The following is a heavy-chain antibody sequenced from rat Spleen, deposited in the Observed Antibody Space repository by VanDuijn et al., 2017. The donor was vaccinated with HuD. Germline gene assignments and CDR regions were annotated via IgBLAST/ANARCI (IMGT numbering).Heavy chain of an antibody. D-gene: IGHD5-1*01. J-gene: IGHJ2*01. CDR1: GFTFSDYA. CDR3: AKGGNWVFDY. CDR2: ISSGGDNT. V-gene: IGHV5S23*01. Sequence: EVQPVESGGGLVQPGNSLKLSCAVSGFTFSDYAMAWVRQAPTKGLEWVASISSGGDNTYYRDSVEGRFTISRDNAKSTLYLQLDSLRSEDTATYYCAKGGNWVFDYWGQGVMVTVSS.